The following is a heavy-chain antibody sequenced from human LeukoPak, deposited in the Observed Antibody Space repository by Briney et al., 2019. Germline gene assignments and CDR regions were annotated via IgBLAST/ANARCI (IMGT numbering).Heavy chain of an antibody. V-gene: IGHV3-23*01. Sequence: GGSLRLSCEASGFTFSAFAMIWVRQPPGKGLEWVSSIFPSGGEIHYADSVRGRFTISRDNSKSTLSLQMNSLRAEDTAVYYCARDQGLVLYAFDIWGQGTMVTVSS. CDR3: ARDQGLVLYAFDI. CDR2: IFPSGGEI. J-gene: IGHJ3*02. CDR1: GFTFSAFA. D-gene: IGHD2-8*01.